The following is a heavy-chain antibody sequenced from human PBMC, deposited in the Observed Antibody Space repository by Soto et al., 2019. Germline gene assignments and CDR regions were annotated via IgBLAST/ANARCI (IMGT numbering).Heavy chain of an antibody. Sequence: PSETLSLTCAVYGGSFSGYYWSWIRQPPGKGLEWIGEINHSGSTNYNPSLKSRVTISVDTSKNQFSLKLSSVTAADTAVYYCARAIIVPAAYYYGMDVRGQGTTVTVSS. J-gene: IGHJ6*02. CDR1: GGSFSGYY. V-gene: IGHV4-34*01. D-gene: IGHD2-2*01. CDR2: INHSGST. CDR3: ARAIIVPAAYYYGMDV.